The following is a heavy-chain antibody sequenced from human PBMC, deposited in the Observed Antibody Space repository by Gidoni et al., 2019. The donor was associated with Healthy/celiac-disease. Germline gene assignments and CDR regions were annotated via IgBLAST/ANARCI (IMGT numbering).Heavy chain of an antibody. CDR2: LYHSGST. CDR3: ARTGQVGATGLSNNWFDP. V-gene: IGHV4-30-2*01. CDR1: GGSISSGGYA. D-gene: IGHD1-26*01. J-gene: IGHJ5*02. Sequence: QLQLQESGSGLVKPSQTLSLTCAVSGGSISSGGYAWSWIRQPPGKGLEWIGYLYHSGSTYYNPSLKSRVTISVDRSKNQFSLKLSSVTAADTAVYYCARTGQVGATGLSNNWFDPWGQGTLVTVSS.